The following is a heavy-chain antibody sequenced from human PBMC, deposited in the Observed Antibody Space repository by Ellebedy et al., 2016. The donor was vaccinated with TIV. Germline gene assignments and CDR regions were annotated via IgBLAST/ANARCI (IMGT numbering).Heavy chain of an antibody. CDR1: GFTVSSNY. CDR3: ARVLRELSDAFDI. Sequence: GESLKISXAASGFTVSSNYMSWVRQAPGKWLEWVSVIYSGGSTYYADSVKGRFTISRDNSKNTLYLQMNSLRAEDTAVYYCARVLRELSDAFDIWGQGTMVTVSS. CDR2: IYSGGST. V-gene: IGHV3-53*01. J-gene: IGHJ3*02. D-gene: IGHD1-7*01.